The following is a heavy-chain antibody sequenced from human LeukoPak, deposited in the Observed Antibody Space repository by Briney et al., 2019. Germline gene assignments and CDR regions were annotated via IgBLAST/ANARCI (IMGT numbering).Heavy chain of an antibody. Sequence: NPSETLSLTCTVSGGSISNYYWSWIRQPPGKGLEWIGYIYYSGSTNYNPSLKSRVTISVDTSKNQFSLKLSSVTAADTAVYYCARACYGDYVGAFDIWGQGTMVPVSS. CDR1: GGSISNYY. V-gene: IGHV4-59*01. CDR3: ARACYGDYVGAFDI. CDR2: IYYSGST. D-gene: IGHD4-17*01. J-gene: IGHJ3*02.